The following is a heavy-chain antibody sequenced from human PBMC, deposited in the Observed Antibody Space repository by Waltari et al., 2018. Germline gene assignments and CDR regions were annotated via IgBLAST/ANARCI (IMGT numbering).Heavy chain of an antibody. J-gene: IGHJ4*02. CDR3: GGDWGGDRPNFDY. D-gene: IGHD3-16*01. CDR2: IKQDGRDS. V-gene: IGHV3-7*04. CDR1: GFTFNTFW. Sequence: EVQLVESGGGLVQPGGSLRLSCVASGFTFNTFWMSWVRQAPGKGLEWVTEIKQDGRDSYYSGPLKVRFPGSRENGKNLLVLQMNSLGVEETAWYYCGGDWGGDRPNFDYWGQGTLVTVSS.